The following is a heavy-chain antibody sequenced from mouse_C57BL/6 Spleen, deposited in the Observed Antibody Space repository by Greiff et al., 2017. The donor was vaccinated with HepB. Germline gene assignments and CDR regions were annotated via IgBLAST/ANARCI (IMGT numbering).Heavy chain of an antibody. CDR2: INPYNGGT. CDR3: ARGDYYFDY. V-gene: IGHV1-19*01. Sequence: SGPVLVKPGASVKMSCKASGYTFTDYYMNWVKQSHGKSLEWIGVINPYNGGTSYNQKFKGKATLTVDKSSSTAYMELNSLTSEDSAVYYCARGDYYFDYWGQGTTLTVSS. J-gene: IGHJ2*01. CDR1: GYTFTDYY. D-gene: IGHD3-3*01.